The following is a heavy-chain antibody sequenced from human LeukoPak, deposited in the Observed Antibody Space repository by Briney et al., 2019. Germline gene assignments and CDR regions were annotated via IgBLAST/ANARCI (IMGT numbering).Heavy chain of an antibody. J-gene: IGHJ6*04. D-gene: IGHD5-12*01. V-gene: IGHV4-59*01. Sequence: SETLSLTCTASGCSISSYYWSWIRQPPGKGLEWIGYIYYSGSTNYNPSLKSRVTISVDTSKNQFSLKLSSVTAADTAVYYCARGKSGYSGYSPTSGYYYGMDVWGKGTTVTVSS. CDR3: ARGKSGYSGYSPTSGYYYGMDV. CDR1: GCSISSYY. CDR2: IYYSGST.